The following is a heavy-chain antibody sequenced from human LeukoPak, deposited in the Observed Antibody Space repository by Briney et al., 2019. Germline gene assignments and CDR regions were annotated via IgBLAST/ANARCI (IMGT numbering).Heavy chain of an antibody. D-gene: IGHD6-19*01. V-gene: IGHV3-30*03. CDR2: ISYDGSNK. Sequence: PGGSLRLSCAASGFTFSSYGMHWVRQAPGKGLEWVAVISYDGSNKYYADSVKGRFTISRDNSKNTLYLQMNSLRAEDTAVYYCARGLRYSTGWYYFDYWGQGTLVTVSS. CDR3: ARGLRYSTGWYYFDY. J-gene: IGHJ4*02. CDR1: GFTFSSYG.